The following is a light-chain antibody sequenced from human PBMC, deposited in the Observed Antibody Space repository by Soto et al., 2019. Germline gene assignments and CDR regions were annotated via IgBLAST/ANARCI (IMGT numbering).Light chain of an antibody. CDR3: QQYNSFSPAWT. J-gene: IGKJ1*01. CDR1: QRISNY. V-gene: IGKV3-11*01. Sequence: ELVLTQSPATLSLSPGERATLSCWAGQRISNYLAWYQQKPGQAPRLLLYDASNRATGIPARFSGTGSGTEFTLTISSLQPDDFATYYCQQYNSFSPAWTFGQGTKVDIK. CDR2: DAS.